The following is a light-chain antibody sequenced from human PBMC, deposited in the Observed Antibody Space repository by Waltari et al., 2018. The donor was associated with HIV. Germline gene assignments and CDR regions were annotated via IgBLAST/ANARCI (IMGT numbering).Light chain of an antibody. Sequence: QSALTQSASVSASPGQSITISCTGSSRDIGTYNLVSWFQQHPGKAPRLLIYEVKNRPAGVSPRFSGSKSGNTASLTISVLQAADEAYYHCCAYAGFSTYLFGPVTKVTVL. J-gene: IGLJ1*01. V-gene: IGLV2-23*02. CDR1: SRDIGTYNL. CDR2: EVK. CDR3: CAYAGFSTYL.